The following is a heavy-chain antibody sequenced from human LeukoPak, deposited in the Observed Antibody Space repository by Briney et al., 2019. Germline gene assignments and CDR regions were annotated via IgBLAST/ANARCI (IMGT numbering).Heavy chain of an antibody. CDR1: GFTFSSYS. V-gene: IGHV3-21*01. D-gene: IGHD1-14*01. Sequence: GGSLRLSCAASGFTFSSYSMNWVRQAPGKGLEWVSSISSSSSYIYYADSVKGRFTISRDNSRNTLYLQMGSLRAEDMAVYYCARGRRKGDASDIWGQGTMVTVSS. J-gene: IGHJ3*02. CDR3: ARGRRKGDASDI. CDR2: ISSSSSYI.